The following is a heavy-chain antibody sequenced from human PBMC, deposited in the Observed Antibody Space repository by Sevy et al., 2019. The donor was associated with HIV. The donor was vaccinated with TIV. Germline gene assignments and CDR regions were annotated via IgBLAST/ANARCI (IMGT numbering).Heavy chain of an antibody. CDR3: AREADYYGSGTYYVYFDY. Sequence: ASVKVSCKASGGTFSNYAISWVRQASGQGLEWMGGIIPILETPNYAQKFQDRVTITADESTRPVYMELSSLRTEDTAVYYCAREADYYGSGTYYVYFDYWGQGTLVTVSS. J-gene: IGHJ4*02. CDR1: GGTFSNYA. D-gene: IGHD3-10*01. CDR2: IIPILETP. V-gene: IGHV1-69*13.